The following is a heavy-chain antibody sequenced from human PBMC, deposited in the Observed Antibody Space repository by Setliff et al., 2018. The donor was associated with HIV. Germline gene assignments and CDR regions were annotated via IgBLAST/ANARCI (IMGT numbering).Heavy chain of an antibody. CDR2: IIPIFGTT. J-gene: IGHJ4*02. V-gene: IGHV1-69*05. D-gene: IGHD3-9*01. Sequence: GASVKVSCKASKYTFTDYYMHWVQQAPGKGLEWMGGIIPIFGTTNYAQKFQGRVTITTDESTTTAYMELSSLRSEDTALYYCAGSILTGYYTFGADYWGQGTLVTVS. CDR1: KYTFTDYY. CDR3: AGSILTGYYTFGADY.